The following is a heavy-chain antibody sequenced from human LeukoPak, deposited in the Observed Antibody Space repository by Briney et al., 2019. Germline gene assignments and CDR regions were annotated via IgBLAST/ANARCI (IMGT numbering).Heavy chain of an antibody. CDR3: AISVYYFDY. D-gene: IGHD6-25*01. CDR1: GFTFSGYS. V-gene: IGHV3-23*01. Sequence: GSLRLSCAASGFTFSGYSMNWVRQAPGKGLEWVSAISGSGGSTYYADSVKGRFTISRDNSKNTLYLQMNSLRAEDTAVYYCAISVYYFDYWGQGTLVTVSS. J-gene: IGHJ4*02. CDR2: ISGSGGST.